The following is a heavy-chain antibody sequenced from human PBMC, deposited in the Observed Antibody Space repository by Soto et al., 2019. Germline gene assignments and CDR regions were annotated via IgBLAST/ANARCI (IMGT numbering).Heavy chain of an antibody. CDR2: ISGSGGGT. V-gene: IGHV3-23*01. D-gene: IGHD6-6*01. CDR1: GFTFSSYA. CDR3: ATRERGAARYYYYYGMDV. Sequence: VGSLRLSCAASGFTFSSYAMSWVRQAPGKGLEWVSAISGSGGGTYYADSVKGRFTISRDNSKNTLYLQMDSLRAEDTAVYYCATRERGAARYYYYYGMDVWGQGTTVTVSS. J-gene: IGHJ6*02.